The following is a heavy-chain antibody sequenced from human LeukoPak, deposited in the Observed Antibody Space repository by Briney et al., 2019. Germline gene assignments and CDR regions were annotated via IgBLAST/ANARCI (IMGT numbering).Heavy chain of an antibody. CDR3: ARSKTPPDAFDI. V-gene: IGHV1-69*06. J-gene: IGHJ3*02. Sequence: WMGGIIPISGTANYAQKFQGRVTITADKSTSTAYMELSSLRSEDTAVYYCARSKTPPDAFDIWGQGTMVTVSS. CDR2: IIPISGTA.